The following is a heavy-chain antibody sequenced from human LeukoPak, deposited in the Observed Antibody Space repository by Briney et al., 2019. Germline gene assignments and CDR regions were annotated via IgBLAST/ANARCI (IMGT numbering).Heavy chain of an antibody. CDR1: GFTFSSYS. V-gene: IGHV3-21*01. CDR2: ISRSSSYI. J-gene: IGHJ6*03. CDR3: ARGGLYCSSTSCSNYYYYMDV. Sequence: GGSLRLSCAASGFTFSSYSMNWVRQAPGKGLEWVSCISRSSSYIYYADSVKGRFTISRDNAKNSLYLQMNRLRAEDTAVYYCARGGLYCSSTSCSNYYYYMDVWGKGTTATVSS. D-gene: IGHD2-2*01.